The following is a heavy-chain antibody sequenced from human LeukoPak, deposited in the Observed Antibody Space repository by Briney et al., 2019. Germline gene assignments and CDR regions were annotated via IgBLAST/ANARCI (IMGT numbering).Heavy chain of an antibody. D-gene: IGHD3-10*01. CDR2: IYTSGST. Sequence: SQTLSLTCTVSGGSISSGSYYWSWIRQPAGKGLEWIGRIYTSGSTNYNPSLNSRVTISVDTSKNQFSLKLSSGSVSDTAVSDSSRDLGFGNWYDPWGQRTLVTVSS. CDR3: SRDLGFGNWYDP. V-gene: IGHV4-61*02. CDR1: GGSISSGSYY. J-gene: IGHJ5*02.